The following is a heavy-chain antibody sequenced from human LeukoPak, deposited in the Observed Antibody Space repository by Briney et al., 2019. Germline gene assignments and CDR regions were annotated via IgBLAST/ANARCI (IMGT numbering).Heavy chain of an antibody. V-gene: IGHV3-21*01. CDR2: ISSSSKYI. J-gene: IGHJ6*02. CDR1: GFTFSDYA. CDR3: ARDLDINIEYKGFDYYHFGMDV. Sequence: GGSLRLSCVVSGFTFSDYAMSWVRQAPGKGLEWVSTISSSSKYIYYADSVKGQFTISRDSAKNSLYLQVNSLRAEDTAVYYCARDLDINIEYKGFDYYHFGMDVWGQGTTVTVSS. D-gene: IGHD6-6*01.